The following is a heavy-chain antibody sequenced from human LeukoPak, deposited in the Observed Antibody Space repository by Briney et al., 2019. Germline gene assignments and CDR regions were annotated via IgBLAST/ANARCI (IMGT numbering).Heavy chain of an antibody. V-gene: IGHV3-7*01. Sequence: GGSLRLSCAASGFTFSSCWMSWVRQAPGKGLEWAANIKEDGTNKYYEGSVRGRFTISRDNAKNSLYLQMNSLRADDTAMYYCAREARGTRAAFDIWGQGTMVTVFS. CDR1: GFTFSSCW. D-gene: IGHD2-8*01. CDR2: IKEDGTNK. CDR3: AREARGTRAAFDI. J-gene: IGHJ3*02.